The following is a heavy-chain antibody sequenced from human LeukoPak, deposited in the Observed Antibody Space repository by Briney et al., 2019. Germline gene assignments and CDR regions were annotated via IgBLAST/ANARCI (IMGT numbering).Heavy chain of an antibody. Sequence: GASVKVSCKASGYTFTGYYMHWVRHAPGQGLEWMGWINPNSGGTNYAQKFQGRVTMTRDTSISTAYMELSRLRSDDTAVYYCARDMRYSSSVGAFDIWGQGTMVTVSS. CDR1: GYTFTGYY. D-gene: IGHD6-13*01. CDR2: INPNSGGT. V-gene: IGHV1-2*02. CDR3: ARDMRYSSSVGAFDI. J-gene: IGHJ3*02.